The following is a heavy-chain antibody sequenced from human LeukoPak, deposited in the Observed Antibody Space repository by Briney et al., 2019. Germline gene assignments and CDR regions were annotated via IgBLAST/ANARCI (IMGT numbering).Heavy chain of an antibody. CDR2: IYYSGST. CDR3: ARLGDGYKLFDY. J-gene: IGHJ4*02. V-gene: IGHV4-38-2*02. CDR1: GYSISSGYY. D-gene: IGHD5-24*01. Sequence: SETLSLTCTVSGYSISSGYYWGWIRQPPGKGLEWIGSIYYSGSTYYNPSLKSRVTISVDTSKNQFSLKLSSVTAADTAVYYCARLGDGYKLFDYWGQGTLVTVSS.